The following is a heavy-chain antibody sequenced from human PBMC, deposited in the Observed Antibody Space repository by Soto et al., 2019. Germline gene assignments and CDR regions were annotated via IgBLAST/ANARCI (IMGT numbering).Heavy chain of an antibody. Sequence: GGSLRLSCAASGFTVSSNYMSWVRQAPGKGLKWVSIIYSGGSTYYADSMKGRFTISRDTSKNTLYLQMNSMRAEDTAMYYCARVVVVVGATDAFDIWGLGTMVTVSS. CDR1: GFTVSSNY. J-gene: IGHJ3*02. D-gene: IGHD2-15*01. CDR3: ARVVVVVGATDAFDI. V-gene: IGHV3-66*01. CDR2: IYSGGST.